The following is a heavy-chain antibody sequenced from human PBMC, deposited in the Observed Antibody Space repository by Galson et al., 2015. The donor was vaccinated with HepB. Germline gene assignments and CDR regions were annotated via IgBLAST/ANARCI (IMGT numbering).Heavy chain of an antibody. CDR3: ARDIGGSRYYYYGMDV. CDR1: GFTFSSYW. CDR2: IKQDGSEK. D-gene: IGHD6-25*01. V-gene: IGHV3-7*03. J-gene: IGHJ6*02. Sequence: SLRLSCAASGFTFSSYWMSWVRQAPGKGLEWVANIKQDGSEKYYVDSVKGRFTISRDNAKSSLYLQMNSLRAEDTAVYYCARDIGGSRYYYYGMDVWGQGTTVTVSS.